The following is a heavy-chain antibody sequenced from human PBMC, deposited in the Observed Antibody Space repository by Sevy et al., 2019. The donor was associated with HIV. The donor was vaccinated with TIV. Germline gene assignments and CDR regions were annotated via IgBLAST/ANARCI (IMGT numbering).Heavy chain of an antibody. V-gene: IGHV4-59*01. CDR1: GGSISSYY. CDR2: IYYSRST. CDR3: ARDFSWNGLDY. J-gene: IGHJ4*02. D-gene: IGHD1-1*01. Sequence: SETLSLTCTVSGGSISSYYWSWIRQPPGKGLEWIGYIYYSRSTNYNPSLKSRVTISVDTSKNQFSLKLSSVTAADTAVYYCARDFSWNGLDYWGQGTLVTVSS.